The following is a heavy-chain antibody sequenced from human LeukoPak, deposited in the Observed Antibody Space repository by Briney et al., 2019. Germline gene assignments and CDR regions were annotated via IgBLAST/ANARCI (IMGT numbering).Heavy chain of an antibody. CDR1: GLTFSSYE. CDR3: ARLAPDYGDYSYYYYYYMDV. V-gene: IGHV3-48*03. J-gene: IGHJ6*03. CDR2: ISSSGSTI. D-gene: IGHD4-17*01. Sequence: GGSLRLSCAASGLTFSSYEMNWVRQAPGKGLEWVSYISSSGSTIYYADSVKGRFTISRDNAKNSLYLQMNSLRAEDTAVYYCARLAPDYGDYSYYYYYYMDVWGKGTTVTISS.